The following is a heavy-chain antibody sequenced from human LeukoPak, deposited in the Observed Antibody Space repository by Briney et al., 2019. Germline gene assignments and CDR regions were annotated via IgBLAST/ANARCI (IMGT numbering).Heavy chain of an antibody. D-gene: IGHD6-19*01. V-gene: IGHV4-59*01. CDR2: IYYSGST. CDR1: GGSISSYY. CDR3: ARELLPGYSSGWYGY. Sequence: SETLSLTCTGSGGSISSYYWSWIRQPPGRGLEWLGYIYYSGSTNYNPSLKSRVTISVDTSKNQFSLRLSSVTAADTAVYYCARELLPGYSSGWYGYWGQGTLVTVSS. J-gene: IGHJ4*02.